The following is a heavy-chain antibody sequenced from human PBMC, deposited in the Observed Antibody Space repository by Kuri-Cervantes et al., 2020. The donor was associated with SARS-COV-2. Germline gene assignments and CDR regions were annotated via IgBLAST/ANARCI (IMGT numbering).Heavy chain of an antibody. Sequence: GSLRLSCAVSGYSISSGYYWGWIRQPPGQGLEWIGSIYHSGSTYYNPSLKSRVTISVDTSKNQFSLKLSSLTAADTAVYYCARDPLDYWGQGTLVTVSS. CDR2: IYHSGST. CDR3: ARDPLDY. J-gene: IGHJ4*02. CDR1: GYSISSGYY. V-gene: IGHV4-38-2*02.